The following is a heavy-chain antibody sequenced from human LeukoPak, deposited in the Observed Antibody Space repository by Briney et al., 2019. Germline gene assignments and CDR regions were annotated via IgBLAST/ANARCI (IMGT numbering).Heavy chain of an antibody. V-gene: IGHV4-34*01. Sequence: SETLSLTCDVYSGSFGGYYWSWIRQPPGKGLEWMGEINHSGSTSYNPSLKSRVSISVDASKNQFSLKLSSVTAADTAVYYCARSLGRYYDRSGYSVWDQGTTVTVSS. CDR1: SGSFGGYY. D-gene: IGHD3-22*01. CDR3: ARSLGRYYDRSGYSV. J-gene: IGHJ6*02. CDR2: INHSGST.